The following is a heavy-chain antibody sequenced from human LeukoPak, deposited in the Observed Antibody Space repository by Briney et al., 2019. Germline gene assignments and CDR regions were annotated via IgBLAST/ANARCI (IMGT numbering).Heavy chain of an antibody. V-gene: IGHV1-2*06. J-gene: IGHJ3*02. CDR1: GYTFTGYY. D-gene: IGHD3-3*01. Sequence: ASLKVSCKASGYTFTGYYMHWVRQAPGQGLEWMGRINPNSGGTNYVQKFQGRVTMTRDTSISTAYMELSSLRSDDTAVYYCARWGRYYDFWSGSFDIWGQGTMVTVSS. CDR3: ARWGRYYDFWSGSFDI. CDR2: INPNSGGT.